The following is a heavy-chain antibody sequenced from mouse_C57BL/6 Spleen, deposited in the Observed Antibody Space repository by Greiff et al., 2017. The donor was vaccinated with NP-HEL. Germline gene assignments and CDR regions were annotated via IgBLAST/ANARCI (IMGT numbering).Heavy chain of an antibody. CDR3: TIDTYGSSPGGYAMDY. Sequence: EVQLQQSGAELVRPGASVKLSCTASGFNIKDYYMHWVKQRPEQGLEWIGRIDPEDGDTEYAPKFQGKATMTADTSSNTAYLQLSSLTSEDTAVYYCTIDTYGSSPGGYAMDYWGQGTSVTVSS. J-gene: IGHJ4*01. CDR2: IDPEDGDT. D-gene: IGHD1-1*01. V-gene: IGHV14-1*01. CDR1: GFNIKDYY.